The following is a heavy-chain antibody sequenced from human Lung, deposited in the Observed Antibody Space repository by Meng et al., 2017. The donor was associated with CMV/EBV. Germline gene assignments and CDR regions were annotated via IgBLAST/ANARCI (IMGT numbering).Heavy chain of an antibody. CDR2: INHSGST. J-gene: IGHJ6*02. D-gene: IGHD6-25*01. V-gene: IGHV4-34*01. Sequence: LSCAVHDGSFSVYYWSWIRQPPGKGLEWIGEINHSGSTNYNPSLKSRVAMSVDTSKNQLSLRLNSVTAADTAVYYCAREGSGSSRFGYYGMDVWGQGTTVTVSS. CDR1: DGSFSVYY. CDR3: AREGSGSSRFGYYGMDV.